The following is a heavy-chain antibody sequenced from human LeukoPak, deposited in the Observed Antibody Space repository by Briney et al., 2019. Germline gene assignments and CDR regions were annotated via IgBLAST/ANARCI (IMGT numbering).Heavy chain of an antibody. J-gene: IGHJ4*02. CDR2: ISMSNFYI. V-gene: IGHV3-21*01. CDR1: GFSFSSYS. D-gene: IGHD6-19*01. Sequence: GGSLRLSCVASGFSFSSYSMNWVRQAPGKGLEWVSSISMSNFYIYYADSVKGRFTISRDNAKNSLYLQMNSLRAEDTAVYYCARDGDIAVAGTRLDYWGQGTLVTVSS. CDR3: ARDGDIAVAGTRLDY.